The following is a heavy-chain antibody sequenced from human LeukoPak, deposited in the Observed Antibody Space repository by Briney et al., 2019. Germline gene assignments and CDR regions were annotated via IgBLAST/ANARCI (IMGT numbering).Heavy chain of an antibody. Sequence: GGSLRLSCAASGFTFSSYAVSWVRQATGKGLEWVSAICGSCGSTYYAHPVKGRFTIARDNSKNTRDLQMNRLIAEDAAVYYCVARGGWARLDYWGQKTLVTVSS. CDR3: VARGGWARLDY. CDR2: ICGSCGST. J-gene: IGHJ4*02. D-gene: IGHD6-19*01. V-gene: IGHV3-23*01. CDR1: GFTFSSYA.